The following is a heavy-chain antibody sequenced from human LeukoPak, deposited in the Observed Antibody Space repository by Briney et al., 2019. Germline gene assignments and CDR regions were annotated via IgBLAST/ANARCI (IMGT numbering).Heavy chain of an antibody. J-gene: IGHJ5*02. CDR2: IIPIFGTA. D-gene: IGHD6-13*01. CDR1: GGTFSSYA. V-gene: IGHV1-69*05. CDR3: ARGTIAAARFDP. Sequence: SVKVSCKASGGTFSSYAISWVRQAPGQGLEWMGGIIPIFGTANYAQKFQGRVTITTGESTSTAYMELSSLRSEDTAVYYCARGTIAAARFDPWGQGTLVTVSS.